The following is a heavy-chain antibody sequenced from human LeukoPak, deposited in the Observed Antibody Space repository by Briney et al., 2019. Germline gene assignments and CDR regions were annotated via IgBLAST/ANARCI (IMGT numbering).Heavy chain of an antibody. Sequence: ASVKVSCKASGYTFTSYDINWVRQATGQGLEWMGWMNPNSGNTGYAQKFQGRVTMTRNTSISTAYMELSSLRSEDTAVYYCATANPATKDSSGFMYYFDYWGQGTLVTVSS. CDR3: ATANPATKDSSGFMYYFDY. CDR2: MNPNSGNT. J-gene: IGHJ4*02. D-gene: IGHD3-22*01. CDR1: GYTFTSYD. V-gene: IGHV1-8*01.